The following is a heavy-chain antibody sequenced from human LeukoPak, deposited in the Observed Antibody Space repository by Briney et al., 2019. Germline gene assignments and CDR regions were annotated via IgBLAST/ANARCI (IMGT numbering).Heavy chain of an antibody. CDR1: GFTFSSYA. D-gene: IGHD4-17*01. Sequence: GGSLRLSCAASGFTFSSYAMHWVRQAPGKGLEWVAVISYDGSNKYYADSVKGRFTISRDNSKNTLYLQMNSLRVEDTAVYYCVKDRYGDIDYWGQGTLVTVSS. CDR3: VKDRYGDIDY. CDR2: ISYDGSNK. J-gene: IGHJ4*02. V-gene: IGHV3-30-3*01.